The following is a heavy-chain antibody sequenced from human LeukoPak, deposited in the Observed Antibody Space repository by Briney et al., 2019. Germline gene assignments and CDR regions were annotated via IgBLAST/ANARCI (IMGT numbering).Heavy chain of an antibody. Sequence: PGGSLRLFCAASGFTFSSYGMHWVRQAPGKGLEWVAVILYDGSNKYYADSVKGRFTISRDNSKNTLYLQMNSLRAEDTAVYYCAKALPDEANAFDIWGQGTMVTVSS. CDR1: GFTFSSYG. V-gene: IGHV3-30*18. J-gene: IGHJ3*02. CDR3: AKALPDEANAFDI. CDR2: ILYDGSNK.